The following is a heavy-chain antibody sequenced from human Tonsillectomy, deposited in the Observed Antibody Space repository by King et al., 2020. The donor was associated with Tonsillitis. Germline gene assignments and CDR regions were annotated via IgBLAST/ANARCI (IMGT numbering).Heavy chain of an antibody. D-gene: IGHD3-9*01. CDR3: AREYYDILTGRVEVGNYYYGMDV. CDR1: GFTFSSYV. Sequence: VQLVESGGGVVQPGRSLRLSCEASGFTFSSYVMHWGRQAPGRGLEWVAVISYDGSNKYYADSVKGRFTISRDNSKNMLYLQMNSLRPEDTAVYYCAREYYDILTGRVEVGNYYYGMDVWGQGTTVTVSS. CDR2: ISYDGSNK. J-gene: IGHJ6*02. V-gene: IGHV3-30-3*01.